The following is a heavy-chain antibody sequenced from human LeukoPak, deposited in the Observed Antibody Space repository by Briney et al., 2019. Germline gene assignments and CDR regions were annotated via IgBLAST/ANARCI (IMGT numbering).Heavy chain of an antibody. CDR1: GFTFSSYS. CDR3: ARDRIAAPYYFDY. V-gene: IGHV3-48*04. J-gene: IGHJ4*02. D-gene: IGHD6-13*01. CDR2: ISSSSSTI. Sequence: PGGSLRLSCAASGFTFSSYSMNWVRQAPGKGLEWVSYISSSSSTIYYANSVKGRFTISRDNAKNSLYLQMNSLRAEDTAVYYCARDRIAAPYYFDYWGQGTLVTVSS.